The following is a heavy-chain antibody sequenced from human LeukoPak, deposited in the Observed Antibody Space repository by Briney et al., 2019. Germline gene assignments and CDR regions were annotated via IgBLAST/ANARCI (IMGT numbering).Heavy chain of an antibody. CDR1: GGSISSSY. J-gene: IGHJ5*02. CDR3: ARREVEMRGSASGNWLGP. V-gene: IGHV4-59*08. D-gene: IGHD3-10*01. Sequence: SETLSLTCTVSGGSISSSYWNWVRQPPGKGLEWIGRISYSGTTNYNPSLKSRVTISSDTSKNQFSLKLTSVTAADTAVYYCARREVEMRGSASGNWLGPWGQGTLVTVSS. CDR2: ISYSGTT.